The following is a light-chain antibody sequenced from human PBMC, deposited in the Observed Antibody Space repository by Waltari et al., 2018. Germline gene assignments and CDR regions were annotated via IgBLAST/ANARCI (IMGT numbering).Light chain of an antibody. CDR2: KAS. CDR1: ESINSW. J-gene: IGKJ1*01. CDR3: QQYRISPWT. V-gene: IGKV1-5*03. Sequence: DIQVTKSPSTLSAFLGDTVTITCRASESINSWLAWYQEKPGKAPKLLIQKASNLESGVPSRFSGSGSGTEFTLTISSLQADDFASYYCQQYRISPWTFGQGTKVEI.